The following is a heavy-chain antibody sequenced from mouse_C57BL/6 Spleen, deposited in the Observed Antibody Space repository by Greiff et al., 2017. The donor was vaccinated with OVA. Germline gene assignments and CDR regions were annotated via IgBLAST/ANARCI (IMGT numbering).Heavy chain of an antibody. D-gene: IGHD3-3*01. V-gene: IGHV6-3*01. CDR1: GFTFSKYL. J-gene: IGHJ2*01. Sequence: DVKLVEFGGGLVQPGGSMKISCFSSGFTFSKYLMNLVRQSPEKGLEWVAQIRLKSDNYATHYAESVKGRFTISRDDSKSSVYLQMNNLRAEDTGIYYCTGGDGDYFDYWGQGTTLTVSS. CDR3: TGGDGDYFDY. CDR2: IRLKSDNYAT.